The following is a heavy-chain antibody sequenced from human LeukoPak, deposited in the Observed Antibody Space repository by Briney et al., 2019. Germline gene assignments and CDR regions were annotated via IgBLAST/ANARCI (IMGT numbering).Heavy chain of an antibody. V-gene: IGHV4-59*08. CDR3: ARRAPYSYEWSTLDY. J-gene: IGHJ4*02. D-gene: IGHD5-18*01. CDR2: IYYSGST. Sequence: PSETLSLTCSVSGGSMNSYYWSWIRQSPGKGLEWIGYIYYSGSTNYNPSLKSRVTISVDTSKNQFSLKLSSVTAADTAVYYCARRAPYSYEWSTLDYWGQGTLVTVSS. CDR1: GGSMNSYY.